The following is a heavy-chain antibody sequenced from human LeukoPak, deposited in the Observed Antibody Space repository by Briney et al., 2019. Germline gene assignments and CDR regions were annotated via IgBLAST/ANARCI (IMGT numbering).Heavy chain of an antibody. J-gene: IGHJ6*03. CDR1: GGTFSSYA. Sequence: SVKVSCKASGGTFSSYAISWVRQAPGQGLEWMGGIIPIFGTADYAQKFQGRVTITTDESTSTAYMELSSLRSEDTAVYYCARGPLYCSSASCYSPGYYYYYMDVWGKGTTVTVSS. V-gene: IGHV1-69*05. D-gene: IGHD2-2*01. CDR2: IIPIFGTA. CDR3: ARGPLYCSSASCYSPGYYYYYMDV.